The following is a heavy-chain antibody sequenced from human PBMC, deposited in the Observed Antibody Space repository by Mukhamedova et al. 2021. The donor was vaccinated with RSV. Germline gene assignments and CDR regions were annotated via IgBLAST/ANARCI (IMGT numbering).Heavy chain of an antibody. CDR2: SDGSNI. D-gene: IGHD3-9*01. CDR3: ARDPGFDWVLFYWYFDL. J-gene: IGHJ2*01. V-gene: IGHV3-30*01. Sequence: SDGSNIYYADSVKGRFTISRDNSKNTLYLQMNSLRPEDSALYYCARDPGFDWVLFYWYFDLWGRGTLVTVSS.